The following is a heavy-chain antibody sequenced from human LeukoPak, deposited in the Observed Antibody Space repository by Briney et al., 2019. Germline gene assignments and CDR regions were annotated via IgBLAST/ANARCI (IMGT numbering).Heavy chain of an antibody. CDR1: GYTLTELS. Sequence: GASVKVSCKVSGYTLTELSMHWVRQAPGKGLEWMGGFDPEDGETIYAQKFQGRVTMTEDTSTDTAYMELSSLRSEDTAVYYCATAPPRYDFWSGSSDAFDIWGQGTMVTVYS. J-gene: IGHJ3*02. CDR3: ATAPPRYDFWSGSSDAFDI. D-gene: IGHD3-3*01. V-gene: IGHV1-24*01. CDR2: FDPEDGET.